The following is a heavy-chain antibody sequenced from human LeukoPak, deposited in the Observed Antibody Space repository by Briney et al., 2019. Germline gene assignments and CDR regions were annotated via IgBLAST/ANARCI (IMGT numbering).Heavy chain of an antibody. CDR1: GFTFSSYA. Sequence: PGGSLRLSCAASGFTFSSYAMSWVRQAPGKGLEWVSAISGSGGSTYYADSVKGRFTISRDSSKNTLYLQMNSLRAEDTAVYYCAKDDSYTPYYDSSGYYYYWGQGTLVTVSS. CDR2: ISGSGGST. D-gene: IGHD3-22*01. CDR3: AKDDSYTPYYDSSGYYYY. V-gene: IGHV3-23*01. J-gene: IGHJ4*02.